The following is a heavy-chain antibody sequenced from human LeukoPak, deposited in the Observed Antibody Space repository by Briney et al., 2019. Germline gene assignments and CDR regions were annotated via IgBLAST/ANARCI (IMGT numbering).Heavy chain of an antibody. CDR2: INHSGST. CDR3: ARFDGMSENRIAARPSYYYYGMDV. CDR1: GGFFSGYY. D-gene: IGHD6-6*01. J-gene: IGHJ6*02. Sequence: PSETLSLTCAVYGGFFSGYYWSWIRQPPGKGLEWIGEINHSGSTNYNPSLKSRVTISVDTSKNQFSLKLSSVTAADTAVYYCARFDGMSENRIAARPSYYYYGMDVWGQGTTVTVSS. V-gene: IGHV4-34*01.